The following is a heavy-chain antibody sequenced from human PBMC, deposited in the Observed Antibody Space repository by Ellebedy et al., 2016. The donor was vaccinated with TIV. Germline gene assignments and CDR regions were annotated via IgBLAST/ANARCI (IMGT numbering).Heavy chain of an antibody. D-gene: IGHD2-15*01. CDR3: ARAVVVAGTSFNYGLDV. CDR1: GYTLTELS. J-gene: IGHJ6*02. Sequence: ASVKVSCKVSGYTLTELSMHWVRQAPGKGLEWMGSFDPEDGETIYAQKFQGRVTMTEDTSTDTAYMELSSLRFDDTAVYYCARAVVVAGTSFNYGLDVWGQGTTVTVSS. V-gene: IGHV1-24*01. CDR2: FDPEDGET.